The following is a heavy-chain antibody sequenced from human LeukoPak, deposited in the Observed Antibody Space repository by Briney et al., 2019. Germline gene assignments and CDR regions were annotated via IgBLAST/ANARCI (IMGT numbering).Heavy chain of an antibody. Sequence: SQTLSLTCAISGDSVSSNSAAWNWIRQSPWRGLEWLGRTYYRSKWYNDYAVSVKSRITINPDTSKNQFSLQLNSVTPEDTAVYYCARNPYYDILTGYHHLFDYWGQGTLVTVSS. CDR3: ARNPYYDILTGYHHLFDY. CDR2: TYYRSKWYN. V-gene: IGHV6-1*01. CDR1: GDSVSSNSAA. D-gene: IGHD3-9*01. J-gene: IGHJ4*02.